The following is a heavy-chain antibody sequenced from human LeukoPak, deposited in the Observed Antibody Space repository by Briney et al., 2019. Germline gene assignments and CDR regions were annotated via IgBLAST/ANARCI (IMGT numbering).Heavy chain of an antibody. CDR3: AREGYYGSGSLGAFDI. CDR2: IYSGGST. CDR1: GFTVSSNY. J-gene: IGHJ3*02. V-gene: IGHV3-66*01. Sequence: GGSLRLSCAASGFTVSSNYMSWVRQAPGKGLEWVSVIYSGGSTYYADSVKGRFTISRDNSKNTLYLQMNSLRAEDTAVYYCAREGYYGSGSLGAFDIWGQGTMVTVSS. D-gene: IGHD3-10*01.